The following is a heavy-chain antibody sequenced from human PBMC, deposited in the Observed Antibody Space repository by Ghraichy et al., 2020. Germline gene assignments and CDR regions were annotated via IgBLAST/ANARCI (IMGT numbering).Heavy chain of an antibody. D-gene: IGHD3-3*01. CDR2: ISSSSSYI. Sequence: LSLTCAASGFTFSSYSMNWVRQAPGKGLEWVSSISSSSSYIYYADSVKGRFTISRDNAKNSLYLQMNSLRAEDTAVYYCARGGRFLEWLFGYWGQGTLVTVSS. CDR1: GFTFSSYS. CDR3: ARGGRFLEWLFGY. V-gene: IGHV3-21*01. J-gene: IGHJ4*02.